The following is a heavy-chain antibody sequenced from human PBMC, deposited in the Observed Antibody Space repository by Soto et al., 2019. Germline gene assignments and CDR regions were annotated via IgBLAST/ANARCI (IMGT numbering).Heavy chain of an antibody. CDR1: GGTFSSYA. Sequence: QVQLVQSGAEVKKPGSSVKVSCKASGGTFSSYAISWVRQAPGQGLEWMGGIIPIFGTANYAQKFQGRVTITADESTSTAYMELSSLRSEDTAVYYCARDWDYYYGSGSYLVGYYYGMDVWGQGTTVTVSS. V-gene: IGHV1-69*12. D-gene: IGHD3-10*01. CDR3: ARDWDYYYGSGSYLVGYYYGMDV. J-gene: IGHJ6*02. CDR2: IIPIFGTA.